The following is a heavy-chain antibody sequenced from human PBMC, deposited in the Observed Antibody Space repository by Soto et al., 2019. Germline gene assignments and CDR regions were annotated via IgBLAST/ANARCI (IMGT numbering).Heavy chain of an antibody. Sequence: SVKVSCKASGGTFSRYAINWLRQAPGQGLEWMGGIIPVFGKANYAQKFQGRVTITADESTTTGYMELRSLTSEDTAVYYCARDGTLYDSSAYYYVYWGQGTLVTVSS. D-gene: IGHD3-22*01. V-gene: IGHV1-69*13. J-gene: IGHJ4*02. CDR2: IIPVFGKA. CDR3: ARDGTLYDSSAYYYVY. CDR1: GGTFSRYA.